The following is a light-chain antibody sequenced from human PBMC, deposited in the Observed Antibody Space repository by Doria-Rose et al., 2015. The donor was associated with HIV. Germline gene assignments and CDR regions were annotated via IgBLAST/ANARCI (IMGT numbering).Light chain of an antibody. J-gene: IGKJ1*01. Sequence: EIAMTQSAGTLSLSLVARATLSCRASQSCSSAYLAWYQQKPGQAPSLLIHDGSTRATGIPDRFSASGSGTDFTLTINRLEPEDFALYYCHQYGTPWTFGQGTKVEI. CDR1: QSCSSAY. CDR2: DGS. CDR3: HQYGTPWT. V-gene: IGKV3-20*01.